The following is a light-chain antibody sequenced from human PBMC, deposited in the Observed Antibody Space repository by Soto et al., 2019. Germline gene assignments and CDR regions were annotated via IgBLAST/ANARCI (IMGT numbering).Light chain of an antibody. V-gene: IGKV3-20*01. CDR3: QQYGSSPWT. J-gene: IGKJ1*01. Sequence: EIVLTQSPGTLSSSPGERATLSCRASQSVSNTYLAWYQQKPGQAPRLLIYGASSRATGIPDRFSGSGSGTDFTLTISRLEPEDFVVYYCQQYGSSPWTFGQGTKLEIK. CDR2: GAS. CDR1: QSVSNTY.